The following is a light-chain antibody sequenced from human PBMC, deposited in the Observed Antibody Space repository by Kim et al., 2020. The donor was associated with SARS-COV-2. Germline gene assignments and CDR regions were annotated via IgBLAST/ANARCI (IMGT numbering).Light chain of an antibody. J-gene: IGKJ4*01. CDR1: QDISSS. Sequence: IQLTQSPSSLSASVGDRVTITCRASQDISSSLAWYQQKPGKVPELLIRAASTLQSGVPSRFSGSGSGTDFTLTITSLQPEDFATYYCLQVNSYPLTFGGGTKVDIK. CDR2: AAS. CDR3: LQVNSYPLT. V-gene: IGKV1-9*01.